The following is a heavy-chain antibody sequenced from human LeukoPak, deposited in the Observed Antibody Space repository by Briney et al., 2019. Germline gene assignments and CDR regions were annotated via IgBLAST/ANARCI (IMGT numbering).Heavy chain of an antibody. Sequence: GGSLRLSCAVSGFTFSSYAMHWVRQAPGKGLEWVAVISYDGSNKYYADSVKGRFTISRDNSKNTLYLQMNSLRAEDTAVYYCARDQLLWFGEFTKFDYWGQGTLVTVSS. CDR1: GFTFSSYA. J-gene: IGHJ4*02. CDR2: ISYDGSNK. V-gene: IGHV3-30-3*01. CDR3: ARDQLLWFGEFTKFDY. D-gene: IGHD3-10*01.